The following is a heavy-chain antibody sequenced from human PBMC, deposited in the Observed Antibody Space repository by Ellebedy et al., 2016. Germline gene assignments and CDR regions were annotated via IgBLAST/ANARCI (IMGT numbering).Heavy chain of an antibody. D-gene: IGHD3-10*01. V-gene: IGHV5-51*01. Sequence: GESLKISCKGSGYSFTSYWIGWVRQMPGKGLEWMGIIYPGDSDTRYSPSFQGQVTISADKSISTAYLQWSSLKASDTAMYYCARLMVRGVPGYYMDVWGKGTTVTVSS. CDR3: ARLMVRGVPGYYMDV. J-gene: IGHJ6*03. CDR2: IYPGDSDT. CDR1: GYSFTSYW.